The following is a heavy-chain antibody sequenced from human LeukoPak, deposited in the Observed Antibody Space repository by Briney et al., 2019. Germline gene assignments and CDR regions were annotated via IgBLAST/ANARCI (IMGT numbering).Heavy chain of an antibody. V-gene: IGHV3-23*01. J-gene: IGHJ3*02. Sequence: GGSLRLSCAASGFTLGTYDMYWVRQAPGKGLECVSSISRSGGSTYYADSVKGRFTISRDNSKNTLYLQMSSLRADDTAVYYCARADYFNVFDIWGQGTMVTVSS. CDR2: ISRSGGST. CDR3: ARADYFNVFDI. D-gene: IGHD2/OR15-2a*01. CDR1: GFTLGTYD.